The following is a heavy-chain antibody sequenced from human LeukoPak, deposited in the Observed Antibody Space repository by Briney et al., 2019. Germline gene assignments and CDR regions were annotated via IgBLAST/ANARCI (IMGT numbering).Heavy chain of an antibody. CDR3: GLVASGIWWFHP. J-gene: IGHJ5*02. CDR1: GSTFTVYH. D-gene: IGHD2-8*02. CDR2: INPNSGGT. Sequence: ASVKVSCKTSGSTFTVYHIHWVRQAPGHRLGWMGWINPNSGGTNYAQKPQARVNMTGDKSISTANMALWSVTSDDPAVPYCGLVASGIWWFHPWGQGTLVSVPS. V-gene: IGHV1-2*02.